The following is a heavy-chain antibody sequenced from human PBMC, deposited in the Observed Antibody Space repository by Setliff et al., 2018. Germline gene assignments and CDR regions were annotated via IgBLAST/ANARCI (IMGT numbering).Heavy chain of an antibody. CDR3: ARDGRVAATRGYGMDV. CDR1: GFTVSSNY. CDR2: IYSGGST. D-gene: IGHD2-15*01. Sequence: GGSLRLSCAASGFTVSSNYMSWVRQAPGKGLEWVSVIYSGGSTYYADSVKGRFTISRDNSKNTLYLQMNSLRAEDTAVYYCARDGRVAATRGYGMDVWGQGTTVTVSS. J-gene: IGHJ6*02. V-gene: IGHV3-53*01.